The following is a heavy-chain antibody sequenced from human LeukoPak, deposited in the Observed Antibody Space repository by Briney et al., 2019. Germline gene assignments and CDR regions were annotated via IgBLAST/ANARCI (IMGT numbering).Heavy chain of an antibody. CDR1: GFTFSSYW. CDR3: ASLSKKYCSGGSCYYFDY. Sequence: GGSLRLSCAASGFTFSSYWMSWVRQAPGKGLEWVANIKQDGSEKYYVDSVKGRFTISRDNAKNSLYLQMNSLRAEDTAVYYCASLSKKYCSGGSCYYFDYWGQGTLVTVSS. D-gene: IGHD2-15*01. CDR2: IKQDGSEK. J-gene: IGHJ4*02. V-gene: IGHV3-7*01.